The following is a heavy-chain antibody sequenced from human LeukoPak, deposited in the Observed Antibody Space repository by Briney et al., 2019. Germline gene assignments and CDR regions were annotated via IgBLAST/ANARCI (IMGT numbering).Heavy chain of an antibody. CDR1: GFTFSNSD. CDR3: AKSRLTPHP. D-gene: IGHD1-14*01. Sequence: GGSLRLSCAAAGFTFSNSDMSWVRQDPGKGLEWVSAIGGSGSSTFYADSVKGRFTVSRDNSKNTLYLQMSSLRAEDTAVYYCAKSRLTPHPWGQGTLVTVSS. V-gene: IGHV3-23*01. CDR2: IGGSGSST. J-gene: IGHJ5*02.